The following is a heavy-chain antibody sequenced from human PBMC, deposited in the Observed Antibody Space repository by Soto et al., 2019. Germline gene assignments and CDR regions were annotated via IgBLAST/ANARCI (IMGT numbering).Heavy chain of an antibody. D-gene: IGHD1-26*01. CDR1: GFTFSSYN. CDR2: ISSSSSII. V-gene: IGHV3-48*01. CDR3: ARRSGGYYPLDY. J-gene: IGHJ4*02. Sequence: GGSLRLSCAASGFTFSSYNMNWVRQAPGKGLEWVSYISSSSSIIYYADSVNGRFTISRDNAKNSLYLQMNSLRAEDTAVYYCARRSGGYYPLDYWGQGTLVTVSS.